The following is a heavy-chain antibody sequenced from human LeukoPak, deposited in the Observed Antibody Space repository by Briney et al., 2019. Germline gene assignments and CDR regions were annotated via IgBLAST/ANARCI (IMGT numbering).Heavy chain of an antibody. CDR2: ISGGGRST. Sequence: GGSLRLSCAASGFTFSTCAMSWVRQAPGKGLEWVSTISGGGRSTDYADSVRGLFTISRDNSKNTLYLQMNSLRAEDTAVYYCARERYFDYWGQGTLVTVSS. J-gene: IGHJ4*02. CDR1: GFTFSTCA. V-gene: IGHV3-23*01. CDR3: ARERYFDY.